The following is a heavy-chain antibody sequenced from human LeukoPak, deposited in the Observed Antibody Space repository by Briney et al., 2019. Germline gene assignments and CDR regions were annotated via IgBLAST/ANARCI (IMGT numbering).Heavy chain of an antibody. CDR1: GCTFSRYT. D-gene: IGHD6-13*01. CDR2: INPVADNT. Sequence: SVKVSCKASGCTFSRYTMHWVRQAPGQGLEWVGVINPVADNTHYAQKVLGRVTITADKSTSTAYMELNSLRSEDTAVYYCARWGAAAGTEFYYYYYGMDVWGQGTTGTVSS. V-gene: IGHV1-69*10. CDR3: ARWGAAAGTEFYYYYYGMDV. J-gene: IGHJ6*02.